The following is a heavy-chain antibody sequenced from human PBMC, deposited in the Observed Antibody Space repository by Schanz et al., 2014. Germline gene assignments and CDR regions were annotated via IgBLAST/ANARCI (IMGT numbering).Heavy chain of an antibody. Sequence: EVQLLESGGGLVQPGGSLRLSCAASGFTFSSYAMSWVRQAPGKGLEYVSSISSKGDMTFYGNSVKGRFTISRDNFKGALYLQMSSLRAEDTAVYYCARPPHDSSGYYPFDYWGQGTLVTVSS. V-gene: IGHV3-64*01. CDR1: GFTFSSYA. D-gene: IGHD3-22*01. CDR2: ISSKGDMT. CDR3: ARPPHDSSGYYPFDY. J-gene: IGHJ4*02.